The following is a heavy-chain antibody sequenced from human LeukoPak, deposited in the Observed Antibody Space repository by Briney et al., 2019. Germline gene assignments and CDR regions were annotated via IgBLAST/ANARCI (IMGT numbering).Heavy chain of an antibody. CDR1: GYTFTIYY. Sequence: GASVKVSCKASGYTFTIYYMHWVRQAPGQGLEWMGGIIPIFGTANYAQKFQGRVTITADKSTSTAYMELSSLRSEDTAVYYCARVDILTGYYHFDYWGQGTLVTVSS. V-gene: IGHV1-69*06. CDR3: ARVDILTGYYHFDY. J-gene: IGHJ4*02. D-gene: IGHD3-9*01. CDR2: IIPIFGTA.